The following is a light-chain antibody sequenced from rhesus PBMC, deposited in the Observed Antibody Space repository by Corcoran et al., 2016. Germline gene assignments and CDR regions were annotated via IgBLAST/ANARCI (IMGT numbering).Light chain of an antibody. CDR3: QHSYGTPYS. Sequence: DIQMTQSPSSLSASVGDRVTITCRASENVNNYLHWYQQKAGKAPNLLIYVASTLQSGVPSRFSGSGSGTDYTFPISSLQAEDVATYYCQHSYGTPYSFGQGTKVEIK. CDR1: ENVNNY. J-gene: IGKJ2*01. CDR2: VAS. V-gene: IGKV1-74*01.